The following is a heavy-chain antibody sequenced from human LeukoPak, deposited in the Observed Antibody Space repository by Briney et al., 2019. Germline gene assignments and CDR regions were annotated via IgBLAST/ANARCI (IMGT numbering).Heavy chain of an antibody. CDR3: ARSRQVGGSYYFDY. CDR2: INPNSGGT. J-gene: IGHJ4*02. V-gene: IGHV1-2*02. Sequence: ASVKVSCKASGYTFTGYYMHWVRQAPGQGLEWMGWINPNSGGTNYARKFQGRVTMTRNTSISTAYMELSSLRSEDTAVYYCARSRQVGGSYYFDYWGQGTLVTVSS. D-gene: IGHD1-26*01. CDR1: GYTFTGYY.